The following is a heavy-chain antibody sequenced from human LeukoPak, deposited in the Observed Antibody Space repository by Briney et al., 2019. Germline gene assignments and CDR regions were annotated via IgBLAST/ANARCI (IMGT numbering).Heavy chain of an antibody. V-gene: IGHV3-21*04. D-gene: IGHD1-20*01. CDR2: ISTSSSFI. CDR3: AKVLRYNWNGPLDY. Sequence: KAGGSLRLSCAASGFTFSDFTMNWVRQAPGKGLEWVSSISTSSSFIYYADSMKGRFTISRDNSKNTLYLQMNSLRAEDTAVYYCAKVLRYNWNGPLDYWGQGTLVTVSS. CDR1: GFTFSDFT. J-gene: IGHJ4*02.